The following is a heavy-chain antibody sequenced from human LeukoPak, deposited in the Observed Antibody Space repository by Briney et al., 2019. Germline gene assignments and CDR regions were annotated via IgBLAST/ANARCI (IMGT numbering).Heavy chain of an antibody. D-gene: IGHD6-13*01. Sequence: GGSLRLSCAASGFTFDDYAMRWVLHAPGKGLEWVSGISWNSGSIGYADSVKGRFTISRDNAKNSLYLQMNSLRAEDTALYYCAKDLTYSSSWFDYWGQGTLVTVSS. CDR1: GFTFDDYA. CDR3: AKDLTYSSSWFDY. J-gene: IGHJ4*02. CDR2: ISWNSGSI. V-gene: IGHV3-9*01.